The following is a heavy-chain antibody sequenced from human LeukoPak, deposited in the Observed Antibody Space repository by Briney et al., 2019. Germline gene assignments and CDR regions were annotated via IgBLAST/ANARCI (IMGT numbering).Heavy chain of an antibody. D-gene: IGHD5-12*01. CDR2: IYPSGST. J-gene: IGHJ4*02. CDR1: LGSPNTYC. V-gene: IGHV4-4*07. Sequence: SETPSLTCTDSLGSPNTYCWSWIPQPAQKGVEWSGRIYPSGSTYYNPSLKSRVTISIDKSKNQFYLRMTSVTAADTAVYYCARDRSGYSEYYFDYWGQGSLVTVSS. CDR3: ARDRSGYSEYYFDY.